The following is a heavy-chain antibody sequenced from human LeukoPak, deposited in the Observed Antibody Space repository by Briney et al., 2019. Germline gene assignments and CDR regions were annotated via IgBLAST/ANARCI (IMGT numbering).Heavy chain of an antibody. Sequence: SETLSLTCTVSGGSISSNSYYWGWIRQPPGKGLEWIGSLYYSGNTYYNPSLKSRVTISVDTSKNQFSLKLSSMTAADTAVYYCARQWGIAVSGENINWFDSWGQGTLVTGSS. CDR3: ARQWGIAVSGENINWFDS. J-gene: IGHJ5*01. CDR1: GGSISSNSYY. CDR2: LYYSGNT. V-gene: IGHV4-39*01. D-gene: IGHD6-19*01.